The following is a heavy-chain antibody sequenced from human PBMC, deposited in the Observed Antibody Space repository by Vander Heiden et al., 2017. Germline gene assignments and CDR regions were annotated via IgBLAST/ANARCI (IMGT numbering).Heavy chain of an antibody. CDR2: ISSSSSYI. CDR1: GFTFSSSS. Sequence: EVQLVESGGGLVKPGGSLILSCAASGFTFSSSSMNWVRQAPGKGLEWVSSISSSSSYIYYADSVKGRFTISRDNAKNSLYLQMNSLRAEDTAVYYCARGGYYYDSSGYYYEGYFDYWGQGTLVTVSS. V-gene: IGHV3-21*01. D-gene: IGHD3-22*01. CDR3: ARGGYYYDSSGYYYEGYFDY. J-gene: IGHJ4*02.